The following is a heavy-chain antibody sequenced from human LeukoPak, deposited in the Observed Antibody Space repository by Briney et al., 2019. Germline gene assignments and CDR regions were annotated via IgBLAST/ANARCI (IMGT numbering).Heavy chain of an antibody. CDR1: GFTFSSYG. Sequence: GRSLRLSCAASGFTFSSYGMHWVRQAPGKGLEWVAVIWYDGSNKYYAGSVKGRFTISRDNSKNTLYLQMNSLRAEDTAVYYCATHGIGYSSSTSCYSSGPPIKGAFDIWGQGTMVTVSS. V-gene: IGHV3-33*01. CDR3: ATHGIGYSSSTSCYSSGPPIKGAFDI. CDR2: IWYDGSNK. D-gene: IGHD2-2*01. J-gene: IGHJ3*02.